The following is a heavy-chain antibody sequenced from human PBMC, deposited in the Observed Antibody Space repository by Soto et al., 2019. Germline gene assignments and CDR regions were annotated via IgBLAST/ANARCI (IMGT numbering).Heavy chain of an antibody. D-gene: IGHD4-17*01. CDR2: IIPIFGTA. CDR3: ARAASKATVNTLGAFDI. Sequence: QVPLVQSGAEVKKPGSSVKVSCKASGGTFSSYAISWVRQAPGQGLEWMGGIIPIFGTANYAQKFQGRVTITADESSCTAYMELSGLRSEDTAVYYCARAASKATVNTLGAFDIWGQGTMVTVSS. J-gene: IGHJ3*02. CDR1: GGTFSSYA. V-gene: IGHV1-69*01.